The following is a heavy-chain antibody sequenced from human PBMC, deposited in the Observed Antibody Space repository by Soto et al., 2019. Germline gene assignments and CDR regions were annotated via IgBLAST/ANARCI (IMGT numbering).Heavy chain of an antibody. CDR3: ARDHGGQWLVLSYYYGMDV. Sequence: EVQLVESGGGLVKPGGSLRLSCAASGFTFSSHSMNWVRQAPGKGLEWVSSISSSSSYIYYADSVKGRFTISRDNAKNSLYVQMNSLRAEDTAVYYCARDHGGQWLVLSYYYGMDVWGQGTTVPVSS. V-gene: IGHV3-21*01. CDR1: GFTFSSHS. CDR2: ISSSSSYI. D-gene: IGHD6-19*01. J-gene: IGHJ6*02.